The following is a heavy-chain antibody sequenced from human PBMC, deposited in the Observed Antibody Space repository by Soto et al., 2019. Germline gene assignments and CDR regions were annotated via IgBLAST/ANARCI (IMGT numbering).Heavy chain of an antibody. J-gene: IGHJ6*02. Sequence: GDALKMSWEGSGYTFTSFYITWARQLPGKGLEWMVRIDPSDSYTTYNPSFEGHVTISADKSIRSAYLQWTSLEASDTAMPYCARGDTAIVRKGVHVWCQGTPVTDSS. CDR1: GYTFTSFY. V-gene: IGHV5-10-1*01. CDR2: IDPSDSYT. CDR3: ARGDTAIVRKGVHV. D-gene: IGHD5-18*01.